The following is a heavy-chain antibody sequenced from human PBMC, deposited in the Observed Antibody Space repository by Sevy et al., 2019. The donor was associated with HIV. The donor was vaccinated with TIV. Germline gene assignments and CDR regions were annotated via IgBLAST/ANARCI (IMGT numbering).Heavy chain of an antibody. CDR2: IDWDDDK. J-gene: IGHJ4*02. CDR1: GFSLSTSGMC. V-gene: IGHV2-70*01. Sequence: SGPTLVKPTQTLTLTCTFSGFSLSTSGMCVSWIRQPPGKALEWLALIDWDDDKYYSTSLKTRLTISKDTSKNQVVLNMTQLDPVDNGTYYWAPDPPNNWNDGYYFDYWGQGTLVTVSS. CDR3: APDPPNNWNDGYYFDY. D-gene: IGHD1-20*01.